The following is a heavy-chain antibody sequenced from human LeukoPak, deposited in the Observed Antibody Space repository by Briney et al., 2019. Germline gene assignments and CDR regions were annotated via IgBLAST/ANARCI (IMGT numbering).Heavy chain of an antibody. Sequence: ASVKVSCKASGLTFTSSAVQWVRQARGHRLEWIGWVVVGSGNTNYAQKFQERVAITRDMSTSTAYMELSSLRSEDTAVYYCAAANSGSYYYFDYWGQGTLVTVSS. J-gene: IGHJ4*02. CDR3: AAANSGSYYYFDY. D-gene: IGHD1-26*01. CDR2: VVVGSGNT. V-gene: IGHV1-58*01. CDR1: GLTFTSSA.